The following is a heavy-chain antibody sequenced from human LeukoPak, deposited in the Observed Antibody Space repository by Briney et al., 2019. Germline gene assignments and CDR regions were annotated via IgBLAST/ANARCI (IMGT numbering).Heavy chain of an antibody. V-gene: IGHV1-18*01. Sequence: GASVKVSCKASGYTFTSYGISWVRQAPGQGLEWMGWISAYNGNTNYAQKLQGRVTMTTDTSTSTAYMELRSLRSDDTAVYYCAGDRDPLRFLEWLLPRAYYYYYMDVWGKGTTVTVSS. CDR1: GYTFTSYG. CDR3: AGDRDPLRFLEWLLPRAYYYYYMDV. J-gene: IGHJ6*03. D-gene: IGHD3-3*01. CDR2: ISAYNGNT.